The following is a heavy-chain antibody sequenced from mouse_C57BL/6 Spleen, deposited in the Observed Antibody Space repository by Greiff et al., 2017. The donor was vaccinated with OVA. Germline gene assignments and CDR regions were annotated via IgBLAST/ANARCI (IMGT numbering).Heavy chain of an antibody. CDR3: ARRANWDVPES. CDR2: IYPRSGNT. CDR1: GYTFTSYG. V-gene: IGHV1-81*01. Sequence: QVQLKESGAELARPGASVKLSCKASGYTFTSYGISWVKQRTGQGLEWIGEIYPRSGNTYYNEKFKGKATLTADKSSSTAYMELRSLTSEDSAVYFCARRANWDVPESWGQGTTLTVSS. J-gene: IGHJ2*01. D-gene: IGHD4-1*01.